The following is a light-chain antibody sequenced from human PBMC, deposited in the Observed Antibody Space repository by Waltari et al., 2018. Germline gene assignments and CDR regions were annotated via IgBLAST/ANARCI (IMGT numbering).Light chain of an antibody. V-gene: IGLV2-23*02. CDR1: NSDLGSYNL. CDR2: EVS. CDR3: CSYAGGGTFV. Sequence: QSALTQPASVSGSPGQSITISCTGTNSDLGSYNLVSWYQQHPGKAPKFIIYEVSKRPSGVSNRFSGSKSGNTASLTISEIQAEDEADYYCCSYAGGGTFVFGTGTKVTVL. J-gene: IGLJ1*01.